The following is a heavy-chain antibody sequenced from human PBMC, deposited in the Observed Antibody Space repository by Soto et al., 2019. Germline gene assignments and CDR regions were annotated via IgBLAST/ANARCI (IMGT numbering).Heavy chain of an antibody. D-gene: IGHD6-19*01. CDR2: IYSAGTT. CDR1: GFTVSSNY. V-gene: IGHV3-66*01. J-gene: IGHJ4*02. Sequence: EVQLVESGGGLVQPGGSLRLSCAASGFTVSSNYMSWVRQAPGKGLEWVSVIYSAGTTYNADSVKGRFTISRDNSKNTLYLQMSSLRAEDTAIYYCARSSGPSIAVRFSFDYWGQETLVTVSS. CDR3: ARSSGPSIAVRFSFDY.